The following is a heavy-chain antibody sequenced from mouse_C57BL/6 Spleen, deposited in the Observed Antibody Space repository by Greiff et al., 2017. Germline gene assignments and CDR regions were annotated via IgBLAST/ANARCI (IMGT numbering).Heavy chain of an antibody. CDR2: IDPSDSYT. CDR3: AYDSMEYAMDY. V-gene: IGHV1-69*01. J-gene: IGHJ4*01. CDR1: GYNFTSYW. D-gene: IGHD1-1*01. Sequence: VQLQQPGAELVMPGASVKLSCKASGYNFTSYWMHWVKQRPGQGLEWIGEIDPSDSYTNYNQKFKGKSTLTVDKSSSTAYMQLSSLTSEDSAVYCCAYDSMEYAMDYWGQGTSVPVSS.